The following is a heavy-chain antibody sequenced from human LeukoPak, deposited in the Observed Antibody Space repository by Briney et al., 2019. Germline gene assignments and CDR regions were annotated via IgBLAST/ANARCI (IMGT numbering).Heavy chain of an antibody. CDR2: LFYSGNM. CDR1: GGSISTGDYC. D-gene: IGHD5/OR15-5a*01. CDR3: ARENIESTRDFDF. V-gene: IGHV4-39*07. J-gene: IGHJ4*02. Sequence: PSETLSLTCTISGGSISTGDYCWAWIRHPPGKALEWIGSLFYSGNMYYSPSLKSRVTMSVDTSKNQFSLNLSSLTAADTAVYYCARENIESTRDFDFWGRGAQVTVSS.